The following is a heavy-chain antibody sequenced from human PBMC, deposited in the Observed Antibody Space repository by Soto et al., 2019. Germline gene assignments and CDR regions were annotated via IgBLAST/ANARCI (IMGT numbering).Heavy chain of an antibody. D-gene: IGHD3-10*01. CDR2: ISGSGGST. CDR1: GFTFSSYA. J-gene: IGHJ3*02. CDR3: AKDQEETLLWFGNPDAFDI. Sequence: GGSLRLSCAASGFTFSSYAMSWVRQAPGKGLEWVSAISGSGGSTYYADSVKGRFTISRDNSKNTLYLQMNSLRAEDTAVYYCAKDQEETLLWFGNPDAFDIWGQGTMVTVS. V-gene: IGHV3-23*01.